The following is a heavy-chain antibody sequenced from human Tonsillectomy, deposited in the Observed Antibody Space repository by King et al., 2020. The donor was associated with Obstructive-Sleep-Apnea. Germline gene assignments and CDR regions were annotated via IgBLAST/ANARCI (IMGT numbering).Heavy chain of an antibody. V-gene: IGHV3-48*04. Sequence: QLVQSGGGLVQPGGSLRLSCAASGFIFNSFSLNWVRQTPGKGLEWVSYISYSSATIYYADSVKGRVSISRDNANNSLYLQMNSLRAEDTAVYYCARETKYGMDVWGQGTTVTVSS. CDR1: GFIFNSFS. J-gene: IGHJ6*02. CDR3: ARETKYGMDV. D-gene: IGHD1-7*01. CDR2: ISYSSATI.